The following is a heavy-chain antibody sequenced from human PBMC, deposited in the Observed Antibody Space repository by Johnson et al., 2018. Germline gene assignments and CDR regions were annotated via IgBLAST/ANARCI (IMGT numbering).Heavy chain of an antibody. Sequence: QVQLVQSGGRVVHPGGSLRLSCAASGFIFSNYGMHWVRQAPGKGLEWVAVISYDGNEKFYADSVKGRFTISRDKSTNTLYLKMNSLIPEDTAVYYCAKEVHQWLLYHYGLDVGGEGTTVAVSS. CDR3: AKEVHQWLLYHYGLDV. J-gene: IGHJ6*02. D-gene: IGHD5-24*01. CDR1: GFIFSNYG. V-gene: IGHV3-30*18. CDR2: ISYDGNEK.